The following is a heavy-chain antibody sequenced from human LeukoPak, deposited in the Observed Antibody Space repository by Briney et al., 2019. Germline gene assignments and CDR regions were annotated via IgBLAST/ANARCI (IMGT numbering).Heavy chain of an antibody. CDR1: GFTFSNFW. J-gene: IGHJ3*02. D-gene: IGHD3-22*01. Sequence: GGSLRLSCTASGFTFSNFWMGWVRQAPGKGLEWVANIKQDETEKFYLGSVKGRFTISRDNSKNTLYLQMNSLRAEDTAVYYCAKDRYYYDSSGYSDRHDAFDIWGQGTMVTVSS. CDR3: AKDRYYYDSSGYSDRHDAFDI. V-gene: IGHV3-7*03. CDR2: IKQDETEK.